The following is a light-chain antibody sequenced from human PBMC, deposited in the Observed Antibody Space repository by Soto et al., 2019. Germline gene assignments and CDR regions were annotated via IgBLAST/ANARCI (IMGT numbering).Light chain of an antibody. J-gene: IGKJ2*01. CDR2: AAS. CDR1: QNIIFY. Sequence: DIQMTQSPSSLSASVGDTVTITCRASQNIIFYLNWYQQRIGKSPKLLIYAASNLQSGVPSRFSGSGSATDLTHTLSNLQPEDFATFCCKQSYSTPVYSFGQGTTLPIK. CDR3: KQSYSTPVYS. V-gene: IGKV1-39*01.